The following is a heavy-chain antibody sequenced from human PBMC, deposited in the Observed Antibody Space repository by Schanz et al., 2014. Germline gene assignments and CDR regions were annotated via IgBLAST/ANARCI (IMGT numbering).Heavy chain of an antibody. CDR3: AKDPSHGDYDYYFDY. J-gene: IGHJ4*02. CDR2: MSYDGSIK. D-gene: IGHD3-22*01. CDR1: GFTFSSYG. Sequence: QVQLVESGGGVVQPGRSLRLSCAASGFTFSSYGMHWVRQAPGKGLEWVAAMSYDGSIKYYGDSVKGRSTISRDNSKNTLYLQMNSLRAEDTAVYYCAKDPSHGDYDYYFDYWGQGTLVTVSA. V-gene: IGHV3-33*06.